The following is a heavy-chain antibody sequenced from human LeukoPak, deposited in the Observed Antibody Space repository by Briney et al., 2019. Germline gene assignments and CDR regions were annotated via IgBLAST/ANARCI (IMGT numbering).Heavy chain of an antibody. V-gene: IGHV3-21*01. J-gene: IGHJ6*02. CDR1: GFTFSSYS. CDR2: ISSSSSYI. D-gene: IGHD4-17*01. CDR3: ARDPGATTVVIRNYYGMDV. Sequence: PGGSLRLSCAASGFTFSSYSMNWVRQAPGKGLEWVSSISSSSSYIYYADSVKGRSTISRDNAKNSLYLQMNSLRAEDTAVCYCARDPGATTVVIRNYYGMDVWGQGTTVTVSS.